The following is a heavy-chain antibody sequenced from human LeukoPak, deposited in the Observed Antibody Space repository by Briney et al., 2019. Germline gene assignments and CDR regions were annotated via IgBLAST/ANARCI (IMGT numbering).Heavy chain of an antibody. D-gene: IGHD2-21*01. CDR1: GYSFTGYY. CDR2: MSTKTGDT. V-gene: IGHV1-2*02. CDR3: ARGLRFGDIVVIANY. J-gene: IGHJ4*02. Sequence: ASVKVSCKASGYSFTGYYIHWVRQAPGQGLEWMGWMSTKTGDTNYALKFNGRVIMTRDTSISTAHMELTSLKSDDTAVYFCARGLRFGDIVVIANYWGQGTLVTVSS.